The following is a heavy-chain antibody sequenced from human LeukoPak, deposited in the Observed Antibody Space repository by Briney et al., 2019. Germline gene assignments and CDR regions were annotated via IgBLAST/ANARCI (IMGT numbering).Heavy chain of an antibody. CDR3: AREPGIAAADHFDY. CDR1: GGSISSSSDY. J-gene: IGHJ4*02. Sequence: PSETLSLTCTVSGGSISSSSDYWGWIRQPPGKGLEWIGSIYYSGSTYYNPSLKSRVTISVDTSKNQFSLKLSSVTAADTAVYYCAREPGIAAADHFDYWGQGTLVTVSS. D-gene: IGHD6-13*01. V-gene: IGHV4-39*02. CDR2: IYYSGST.